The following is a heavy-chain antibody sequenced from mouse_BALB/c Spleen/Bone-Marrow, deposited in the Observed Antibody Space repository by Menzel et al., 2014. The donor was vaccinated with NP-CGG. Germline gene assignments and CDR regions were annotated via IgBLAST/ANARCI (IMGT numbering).Heavy chain of an antibody. V-gene: IGHV5-17*02. CDR3: ARSGSSSGYFDY. D-gene: IGHD1-1*01. Sequence: EVTLMGSGGGLVQPGGSRKLSCAASGFTFSSFAMHWVRQAPEKGLEWVAYISSGSSTIYYADTVMGRFTISRDNPKNTLFLQMTSLRSEDTAMYYCARSGSSSGYFDYWGQGTTLTVSS. CDR1: GFTFSSFA. CDR2: ISSGSSTI. J-gene: IGHJ2*01.